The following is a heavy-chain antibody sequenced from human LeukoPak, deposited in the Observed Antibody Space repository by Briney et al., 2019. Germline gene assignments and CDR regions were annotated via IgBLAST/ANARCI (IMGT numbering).Heavy chain of an antibody. CDR1: GGSISSGGYY. D-gene: IGHD5-18*01. CDR2: IYTSGST. CDR3: AVGYSYGYDWFDP. Sequence: SETLSLTCTVSGGSISSGGYYWSWIRQPAGKGLEWIGRIYTSGSTNYNPSLKSRVTISVDTSKNQFSLKLSSVTAADTAVYYCAVGYSYGYDWFDPWGQGTLVTVSS. J-gene: IGHJ5*02. V-gene: IGHV4-61*02.